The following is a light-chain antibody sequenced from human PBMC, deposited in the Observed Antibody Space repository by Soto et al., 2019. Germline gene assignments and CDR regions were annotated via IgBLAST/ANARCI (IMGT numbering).Light chain of an antibody. Sequence: QSVLTQPASVSGSPGQSITISCTGTSSDVGGYNYVSWYQQHPGKAPKLMIYEVSNRPSGVSNSFSGSKSGNTAPLTISGLQAEDEADYYCSSYTSSSNYVFGTGTKVTVL. CDR2: EVS. CDR1: SSDVGGYNY. V-gene: IGLV2-14*01. CDR3: SSYTSSSNYV. J-gene: IGLJ1*01.